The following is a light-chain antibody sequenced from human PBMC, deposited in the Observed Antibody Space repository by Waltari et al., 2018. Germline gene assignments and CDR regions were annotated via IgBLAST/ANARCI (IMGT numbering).Light chain of an antibody. Sequence: EIVLTQSPATLSLSPGEIATLSCSASQGVSTYLAWYQQKPGQAPRLLIYDASTRATGIPARFSGSGSGTDFTLTISSLEPEDFAVYYCQQRSDWPPWTFGQGTKVEVK. CDR1: QGVSTY. CDR3: QQRSDWPPWT. J-gene: IGKJ1*01. V-gene: IGKV3-11*01. CDR2: DAS.